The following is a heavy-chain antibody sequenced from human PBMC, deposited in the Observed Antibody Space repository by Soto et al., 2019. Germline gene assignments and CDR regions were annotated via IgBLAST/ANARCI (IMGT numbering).Heavy chain of an antibody. CDR3: ARGYSTGWFFDY. D-gene: IGHD6-19*01. V-gene: IGHV1-2*04. CDR1: GYTFTFHY. CDR2: IYGDSGDT. Sequence: QVQLVQSGAEVKKPGASVKVSCKASGYTFTFHYIHWLRQAPGQGLEWMGCIYGDSGDTKYAQKFQGWLTMTRDRSISTAYMELSRLASDDTAVYYCARGYSTGWFFDYWGQGTLVAASS. J-gene: IGHJ4*02.